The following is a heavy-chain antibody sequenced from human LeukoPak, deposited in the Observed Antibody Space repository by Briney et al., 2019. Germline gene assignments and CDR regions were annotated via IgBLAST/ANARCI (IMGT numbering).Heavy chain of an antibody. CDR2: INHSGST. V-gene: IGHV4-34*01. D-gene: IGHD2-15*01. Sequence: SETLSLTCAVYGGTFSGYYWSWIRQPPGKGLEWIGEINHSGSTNYNPSLKSRVTIAVDTSKNQFSLKLSSVTAADTAVYYCARIERRYCSGGSCKRGSFDYWGQGTLVTVSS. J-gene: IGHJ4*02. CDR3: ARIERRYCSGGSCKRGSFDY. CDR1: GGTFSGYY.